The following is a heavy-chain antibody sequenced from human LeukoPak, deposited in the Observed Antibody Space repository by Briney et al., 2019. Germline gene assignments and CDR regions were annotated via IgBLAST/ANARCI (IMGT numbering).Heavy chain of an antibody. Sequence: ASVKVSCKASGYTFTGYYMHWVRQAPGQGLEWMGQINPNSGGTNYAQKFQGRVTMTRDTSISTAYMELSRLRSDDTAVYYCARGTIRGVVVTATFDYWGQGTLVTVSS. CDR3: ARGTIRGVVVTATFDY. CDR2: INPNSGGT. D-gene: IGHD2-21*02. CDR1: GYTFTGYY. J-gene: IGHJ4*02. V-gene: IGHV1-2*06.